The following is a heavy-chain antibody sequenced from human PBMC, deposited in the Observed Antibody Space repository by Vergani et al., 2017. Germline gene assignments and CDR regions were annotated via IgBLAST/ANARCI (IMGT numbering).Heavy chain of an antibody. CDR2: ISYDGSNK. Sequence: QVQLVESGGGVVQPGRSLRLSCAASGFTFSSYAMHWVRQAPGKGLEGVAVISYDGSNKYYADSVKGRFTSSRDNSKNTLYLQMNSLRAEDTAVYYCAREPVLLWFGEEYYYYYMDVWGKGTTVTVSS. CDR1: GFTFSSYA. V-gene: IGHV3-30*01. CDR3: AREPVLLWFGEEYYYYYMDV. D-gene: IGHD3-10*01. J-gene: IGHJ6*03.